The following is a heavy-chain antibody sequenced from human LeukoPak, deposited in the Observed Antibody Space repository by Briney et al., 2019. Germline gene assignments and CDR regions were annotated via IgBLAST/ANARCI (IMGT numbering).Heavy chain of an antibody. D-gene: IGHD6-13*01. CDR2: INPNSGGT. J-gene: IGHJ6*03. CDR1: GYTFTGYY. V-gene: IGHV1-2*02. Sequence: ASVKVSCKASGYTFTGYYMHWVRQAPGQGLEWMGWINPNSGGTNYAQKFQGRVTMTRDTSISTAYMELSRLRSDDTAVYYCARVAAARYYMDVWGKGTTVTISS. CDR3: ARVAAARYYMDV.